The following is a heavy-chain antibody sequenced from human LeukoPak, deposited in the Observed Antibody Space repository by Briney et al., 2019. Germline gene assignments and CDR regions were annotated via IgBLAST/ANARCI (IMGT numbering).Heavy chain of an antibody. D-gene: IGHD3-10*01. CDR2: IYHSGRT. CDR3: ARRLRFGELYPLSYFDY. Sequence: PSETLSLTCTVSGYSISSGYYWGWIRQPPGKGLEWIGSIYHSGRTFYNPSLKSRVTISVDTSKNQFSLKLSSVTAADTAVYYCARRLRFGELYPLSYFDYWGQGTLVTVSS. V-gene: IGHV4-38-2*02. CDR1: GYSISSGYY. J-gene: IGHJ4*02.